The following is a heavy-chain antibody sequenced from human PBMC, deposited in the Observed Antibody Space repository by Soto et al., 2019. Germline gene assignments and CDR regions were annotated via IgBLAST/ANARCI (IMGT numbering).Heavy chain of an antibody. V-gene: IGHV1-69*04. CDR3: ATDLPTITYYDFWSGYYTDDAFDI. CDR2: IIPILGIA. D-gene: IGHD3-3*01. J-gene: IGHJ3*02. Sequence: SVKVSCKASGGTFSSYTISWVRQAPGQGLEWMGRIIPILGIANYAQKFQGRVTITADKSTSTAYMELSSLRSEDTAVYYCATDLPTITYYDFWSGYYTDDAFDIWGQGTMVTVSS. CDR1: GGTFSSYT.